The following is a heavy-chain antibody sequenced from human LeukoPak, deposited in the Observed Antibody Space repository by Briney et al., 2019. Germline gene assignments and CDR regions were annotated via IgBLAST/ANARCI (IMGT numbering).Heavy chain of an antibody. CDR1: SGFISSGDYY. D-gene: IGHD2-21*01. CDR3: ARVGKYCGGDCYSVKY. J-gene: IGHJ4*02. CDR2: IYYSGST. V-gene: IGHV4-30-4*08. Sequence: SETLSLTCTVSSGFISSGDYYWSWIRQPPGKGLEWIGYIYYSGSTYYNPSLKSRVTISVDTSKNQFSLNLRSVTAADTAVYYCARVGKYCGGDCYSVKYWGQGTLVTVSS.